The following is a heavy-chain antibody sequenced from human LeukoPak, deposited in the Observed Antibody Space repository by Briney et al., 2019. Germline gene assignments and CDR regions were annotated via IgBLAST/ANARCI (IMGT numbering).Heavy chain of an antibody. Sequence: PGGSLRLSCAASGFTFSSYGMHWVRQAPGKGLEWVAFIRYDGSNKYYADSVKGRFTISRDNSKNTLYLQMNSLRAEDTAVYYCAKKGISATPDDAFDFWGQGTMVTVSS. V-gene: IGHV3-30*02. CDR1: GFTFSSYG. J-gene: IGHJ3*01. D-gene: IGHD2-15*01. CDR2: IRYDGSNK. CDR3: AKKGISATPDDAFDF.